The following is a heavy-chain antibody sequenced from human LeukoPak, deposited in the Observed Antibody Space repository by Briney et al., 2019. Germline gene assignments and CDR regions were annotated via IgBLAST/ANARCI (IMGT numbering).Heavy chain of an antibody. CDR2: IYYSGST. Sequence: SETLSLTCAVSGYSISSSSYYWGWIRQPPGKGLEWIGSIYYSGSTYYNPSLKSRVTISVDTSKNQFSLKLSSVTAADTAVYYCATLYYYDSSGYIDYWGQGTLVTVSS. CDR3: ATLYYYDSSGYIDY. J-gene: IGHJ4*02. D-gene: IGHD3-22*01. V-gene: IGHV4-39*01. CDR1: GYSISSSSYY.